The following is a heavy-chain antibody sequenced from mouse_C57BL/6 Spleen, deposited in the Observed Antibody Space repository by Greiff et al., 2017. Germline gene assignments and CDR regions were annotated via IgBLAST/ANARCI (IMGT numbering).Heavy chain of an antibody. Sequence: SGPELVKPGASVKISCKASGYSFTGYYMNWVKQSPEKSLEWIGEINPSTGGTTYNQKFKAKATLTVDKSSSTAYMQLKSLTSEDSAVYYRARPRDDYAMDYWGQGTSVTVSS. J-gene: IGHJ4*01. V-gene: IGHV1-42*01. CDR2: INPSTGGT. CDR3: ARPRDDYAMDY. CDR1: GYSFTGYY.